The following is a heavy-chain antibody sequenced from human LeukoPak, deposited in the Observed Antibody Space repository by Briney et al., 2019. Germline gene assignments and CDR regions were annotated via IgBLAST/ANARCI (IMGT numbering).Heavy chain of an antibody. J-gene: IGHJ6*03. V-gene: IGHV4-34*01. CDR1: GGSLRGHY. Sequence: PSETLSLTCSVYGGSLRGHYWSWIRQPPGKGLEGVGEINHSGSTNYNPSFWGRVTISVDTSKNQFFLKLNSVTAADTAVYYCARESDPITGYFYYYMDVWGRGTTVTVS. D-gene: IGHD3-10*01. CDR2: INHSGST. CDR3: ARESDPITGYFYYYMDV.